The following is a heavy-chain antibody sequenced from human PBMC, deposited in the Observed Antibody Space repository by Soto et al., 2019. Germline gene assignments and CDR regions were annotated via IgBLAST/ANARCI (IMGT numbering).Heavy chain of an antibody. J-gene: IGHJ4*02. V-gene: IGHV1-18*01. Sequence: QVQLVQSGAEVKKPGASVKVSCKASGYTFTSYGISWVRQAPGQGLEWMGWISAYNGNTNYAQKLQGRVTMTTDTSTSTAYMELRSLRSDDTAVYYCARDRDYYDILTGYYEDLDYWGQGTLVTVSS. CDR3: ARDRDYYDILTGYYEDLDY. CDR1: GYTFTSYG. CDR2: ISAYNGNT. D-gene: IGHD3-9*01.